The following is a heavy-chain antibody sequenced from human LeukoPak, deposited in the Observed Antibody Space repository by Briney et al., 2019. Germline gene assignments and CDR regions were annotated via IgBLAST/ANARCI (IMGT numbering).Heavy chain of an antibody. CDR2: IYYTGST. J-gene: IGHJ3*02. V-gene: IGHV4-59*08. CDR3: ARQGISGGWTTDAFDI. D-gene: IGHD6-19*01. Sequence: SETLSLTCTVSGGSISSYYWSWIRQPLGKGLEWLGYIYYTGSTKYNPSLKSRVTISVDTSKNQFSLRLSSVGAADTAVYYCARQGISGGWTTDAFDIWGQGTMVTVSS. CDR1: GGSISSYY.